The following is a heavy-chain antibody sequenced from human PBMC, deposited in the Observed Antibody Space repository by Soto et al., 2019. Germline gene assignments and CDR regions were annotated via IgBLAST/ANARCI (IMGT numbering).Heavy chain of an antibody. Sequence: SLRLSCAASGFPLSNYWMHWVRQAPGEGLVWVSRIGSDGGGTTYADSVKGRFTISRDNAKNTLYLQMNSLRAEDTAVYYCTRVVDGSAGEFDYWGQGTLVTVS. V-gene: IGHV3-74*01. CDR1: GFPLSNYW. J-gene: IGHJ4*02. CDR2: IGSDGGGT. D-gene: IGHD3-10*01. CDR3: TRVVDGSAGEFDY.